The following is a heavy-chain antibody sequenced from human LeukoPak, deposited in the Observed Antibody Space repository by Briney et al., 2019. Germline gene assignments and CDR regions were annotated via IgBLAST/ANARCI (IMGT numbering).Heavy chain of an antibody. J-gene: IGHJ4*02. V-gene: IGHV3-48*02. CDR3: ARASFQRWLQLGGD. CDR2: ISGSSGII. Sequence: QTGGSLRLSCAASGFTFNTYTMNWVRQAPGKGLEWVSYISGSSGIIDYADSVKGRFTISRDNAKNSLYLQMNSLRDEDTAVYYCARASFQRWLQLGGDWGQGTLVTVSS. CDR1: GFTFNTYT. D-gene: IGHD5-24*01.